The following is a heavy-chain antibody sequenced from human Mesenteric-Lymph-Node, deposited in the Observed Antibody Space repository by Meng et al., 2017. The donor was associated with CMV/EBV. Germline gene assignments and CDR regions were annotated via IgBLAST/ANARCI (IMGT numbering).Heavy chain of an antibody. CDR1: FSSYA. D-gene: IGHD3-22*01. V-gene: IGHV1-18*01. Sequence: FSSYAISWVRQAPGQGLEWMGWISPYNGNTISGQNLQGRVTMTTDTSTSTAYMELRSLGSDDTAVYYCARGGTDYYDSSGYYPVVDYWGQGTLVTVSS. CDR3: ARGGTDYYDSSGYYPVVDY. J-gene: IGHJ4*02. CDR2: ISPYNGNT.